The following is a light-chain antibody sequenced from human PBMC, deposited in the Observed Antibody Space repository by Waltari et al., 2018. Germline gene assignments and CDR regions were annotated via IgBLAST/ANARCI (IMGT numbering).Light chain of an antibody. Sequence: SALTQPASVSGSPGQSITISCTGTRSDVGTDNYVSWYQHHPGKAPRLMIYEVSNRPSGVSNRFSGSKSANTASLTISGLQAEDEADYSCSSSTSSNTLVFGGGTKLTVL. CDR2: EVS. J-gene: IGLJ2*01. V-gene: IGLV2-14*01. CDR1: RSDVGTDNY. CDR3: SSSTSSNTLV.